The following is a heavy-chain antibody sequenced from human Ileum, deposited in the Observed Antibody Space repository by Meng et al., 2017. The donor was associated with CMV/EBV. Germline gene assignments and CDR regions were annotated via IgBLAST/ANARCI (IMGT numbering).Heavy chain of an antibody. CDR1: GFTFSSYA. CDR2: ISTDSRSI. D-gene: IGHD1-1*01. CDR3: AKKTGGTYPFDS. J-gene: IGHJ4*02. Sequence: CAAFGFTFSSYAMSWVRQAPGKGLEWVSAISTDSRSIYYTDSVKGRFTVSRDNSKNTVFLQMNSLRAEDTAIYYCAKKTGGTYPFDSWGQGTLVTVSS. V-gene: IGHV3-23*01.